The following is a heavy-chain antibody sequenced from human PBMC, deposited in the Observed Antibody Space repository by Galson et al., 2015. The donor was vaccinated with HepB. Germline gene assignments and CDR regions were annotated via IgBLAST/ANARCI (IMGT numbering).Heavy chain of an antibody. CDR2: IWYDGSNK. D-gene: IGHD3-16*01. CDR3: ARVPYTEAFDM. CDR1: GFTFSSYG. Sequence: SLRLSCAASGFTFSSYGMHWVRQAPGKGLEWVAVIWYDGSNKYYADSVKGRFTISRDNSKNTLYLQMNSLRAEDTAVYYCARVPYTEAFDMWGQGTMVTVSS. V-gene: IGHV3-33*01. J-gene: IGHJ3*02.